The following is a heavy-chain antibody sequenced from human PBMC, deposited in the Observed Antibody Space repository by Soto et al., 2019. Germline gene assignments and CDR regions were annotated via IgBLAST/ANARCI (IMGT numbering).Heavy chain of an antibody. CDR2: IWYDGSNK. CDR3: ARGGRNRRPPPYDYYGMDV. Sequence: QVQLVESGGGVVQPGRSLRLSCAASGFTFSSYGMHWVRQAPGKGLAGVAVIWYDGSNKYYADSVKGRFTISRDNSKNTLYLHMNSLRAEDTAVYYCARGGRNRRPPPYDYYGMDVWGQGTTVTVSS. J-gene: IGHJ6*02. CDR1: GFTFSSYG. V-gene: IGHV3-33*01. D-gene: IGHD3-16*02.